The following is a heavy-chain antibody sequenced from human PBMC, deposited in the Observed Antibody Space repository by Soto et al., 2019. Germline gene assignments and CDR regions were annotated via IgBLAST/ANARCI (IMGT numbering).Heavy chain of an antibody. V-gene: IGHV4-39*07. D-gene: IGHD3-16*02. Sequence: PSETLSLTCTVSGGSISSSSYYWSWIRQPPGKGLEWIGEINHSGSTNYNPSLKSRVTISVDTSKNQFSLKLSSVTAADTAVYYCAVIGSYRQNWFDPWGQGTLVTVSS. CDR3: AVIGSYRQNWFDP. CDR2: INHSGST. CDR1: GGSISSSSYY. J-gene: IGHJ5*02.